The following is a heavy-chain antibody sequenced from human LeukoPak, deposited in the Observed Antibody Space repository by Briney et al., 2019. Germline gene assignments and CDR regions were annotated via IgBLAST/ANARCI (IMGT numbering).Heavy chain of an antibody. CDR2: ISSSSSYS. Sequence: GGSLRLSCIVSGTPFSDYYMNWIRQAPGKGLEWISYISSSSSYSDYADSVKGRFTISRGNAKSALYLQLNSLRLEDTAVYYCAAGTAADFWGQGTLVTVSS. J-gene: IGHJ4*02. V-gene: IGHV3-11*03. D-gene: IGHD6-13*01. CDR3: AAGTAADF. CDR1: GTPFSDYY.